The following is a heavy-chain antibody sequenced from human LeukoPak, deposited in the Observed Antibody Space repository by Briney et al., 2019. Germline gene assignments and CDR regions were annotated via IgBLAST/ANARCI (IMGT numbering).Heavy chain of an antibody. D-gene: IGHD7-27*01. CDR1: GYTFTSYD. J-gene: IGHJ4*02. Sequence: ASVKVSCKAAGYTFTSYDFNWVRQATGQRPEWMGWMSPNSGDTGYAQKFQDRVTMTRNTSISTAYMELSSLRSDDTAVYYCARGPPNWGYDYWGPGTLVTVSS. CDR3: ARGPPNWGYDY. V-gene: IGHV1-8*01. CDR2: MSPNSGDT.